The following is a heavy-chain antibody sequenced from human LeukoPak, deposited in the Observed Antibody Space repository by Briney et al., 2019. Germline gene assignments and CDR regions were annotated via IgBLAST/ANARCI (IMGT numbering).Heavy chain of an antibody. D-gene: IGHD1-26*01. CDR2: ISSSGSTI. J-gene: IGHJ6*03. CDR3: ARDPYSGGYGAYYYYYMDV. CDR1: GFTFSSYE. V-gene: IGHV3-48*03. Sequence: GGSLRLSCAASGFTFSSYEMNWVRQAPGKGLEWVSYISSSGSTIYYADSVKGRFTISRDNAKNSLYLQMDSLRAEDTAVYYCARDPYSGGYGAYYYYYMDVWGKGTTVTISS.